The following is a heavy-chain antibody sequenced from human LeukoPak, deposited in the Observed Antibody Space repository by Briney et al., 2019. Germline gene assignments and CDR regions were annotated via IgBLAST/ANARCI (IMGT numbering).Heavy chain of an antibody. J-gene: IGHJ3*02. V-gene: IGHV3-23*01. CDR1: GGTFSSYA. Sequence: ASVKVSCKASGGTFSSYAISWVRHAPGKGLEWVSAISGSGGSTYYADSVKGRFTISRDNSKNTLYLQMNSLRAEDTAVYYCARDHHRRLYDSQARDTFDIWGQGTMVTVSS. CDR2: ISGSGGST. CDR3: ARDHHRRLYDSQARDTFDI. D-gene: IGHD3-22*01.